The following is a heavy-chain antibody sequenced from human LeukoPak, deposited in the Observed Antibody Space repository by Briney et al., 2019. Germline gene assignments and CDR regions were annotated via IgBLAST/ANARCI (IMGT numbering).Heavy chain of an antibody. CDR3: ARDLTIFGVAPTAFDI. CDR1: GGSISSYY. J-gene: IGHJ3*02. D-gene: IGHD3-3*01. Sequence: SETLSLTCTVSGGSISSYYWSWIRQPAGKGLEWIGRIYTSGSTNYNPSLKSRVTMSVDTSKNQFSLKLSSVTAADTAVYYCARDLTIFGVAPTAFDIWGQGTMVTVSS. V-gene: IGHV4-4*07. CDR2: IYTSGST.